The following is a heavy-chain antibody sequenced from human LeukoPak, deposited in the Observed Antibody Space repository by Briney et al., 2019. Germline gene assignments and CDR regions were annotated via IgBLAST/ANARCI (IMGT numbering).Heavy chain of an antibody. CDR2: INPNSGGT. D-gene: IGHD6-13*01. V-gene: IGHV1-2*02. J-gene: IGHJ4*02. CDR3: ARVRYSSSWYLDH. Sequence: ASVKVSCKASGYTFTGYYMHWVRQAPGQGLEWMGWINPNSGGTNYAQKFQGRVTMTRDRSINTAYMEMSRLRYDDTAVYYCARVRYSSSWYLDHWGQGTLVTVSS. CDR1: GYTFTGYY.